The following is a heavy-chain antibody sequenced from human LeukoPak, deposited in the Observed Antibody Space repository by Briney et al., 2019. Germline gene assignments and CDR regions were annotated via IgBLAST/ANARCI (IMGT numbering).Heavy chain of an antibody. D-gene: IGHD1-26*01. Sequence: GGSLRLSRAASGFTFSSAWMHWVRQAPGTGLVWVSRITDDATTTYADSVKGRFTTSRDNAKNILYLQMNSHRAEDPAVYYCVRDRVGPDYWGQGTLVTVSS. J-gene: IGHJ4*02. CDR2: ITDDATT. V-gene: IGHV3-74*03. CDR1: GFTFSSAW. CDR3: VRDRVGPDY.